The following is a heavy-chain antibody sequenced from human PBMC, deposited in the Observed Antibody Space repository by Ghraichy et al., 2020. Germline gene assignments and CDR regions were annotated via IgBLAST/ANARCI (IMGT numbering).Heavy chain of an antibody. CDR3: ARDRDYVWGSYRWRWFDP. CDR2: IYYSGST. J-gene: IGHJ5*02. D-gene: IGHD3-16*02. CDR1: GGSISSYY. V-gene: IGHV4-59*01. Sequence: SQTLSLTCTVSGGSISSYYWSWIRQPPGKGLEWIGYIYYSGSTNYNPSLKSRVTISVDTSKNQFSLKLSSVTAADTAVYYCARDRDYVWGSYRWRWFDPWGQGTLVTVSS.